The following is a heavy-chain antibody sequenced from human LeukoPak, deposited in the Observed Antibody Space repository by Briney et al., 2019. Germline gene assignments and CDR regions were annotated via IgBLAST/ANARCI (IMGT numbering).Heavy chain of an antibody. J-gene: IGHJ2*01. CDR1: GFTFSGYE. Sequence: GGSLGLSCAASGFTFSGYEMNWVRQAPGKGLEWVSYISRSGRTIYDADSVKGRFTISRDNAKNSLYLQMNSLRAEDTAVYYCARVYSGSWYFDLWGRGTLVTVSS. V-gene: IGHV3-48*03. CDR3: ARVYSGSWYFDL. CDR2: ISRSGRTI. D-gene: IGHD5-12*01.